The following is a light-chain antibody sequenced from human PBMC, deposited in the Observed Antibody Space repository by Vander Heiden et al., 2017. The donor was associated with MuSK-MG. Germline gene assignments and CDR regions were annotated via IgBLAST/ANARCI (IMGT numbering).Light chain of an antibody. V-gene: IGLV5-45*01. J-gene: IGLJ2*01. Sequence: RLYWYPQKPGRPPQYLLSYKSDSDKQQGSGVPSRFSGSRDATANAGILFMSGVQDEDEDDYYCIIRDNSASVFGGGTKLTVL. CDR2: YKSDSDK. CDR3: IIRDNSASV. CDR1: R.